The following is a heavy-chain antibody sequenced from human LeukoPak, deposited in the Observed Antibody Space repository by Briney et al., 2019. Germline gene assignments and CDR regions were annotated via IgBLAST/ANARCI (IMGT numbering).Heavy chain of an antibody. CDR2: INPNSGGT. V-gene: IGHV1-2*02. Sequence: ASVKVSCKASGYTFTGYNMHWVRQAPGQGPEWMGLINPNSGGTNYAQKFQGRVTMTRDTSISTAYMELSRLRSDDTAVYYCASQVAAPIHDYYYGMDVWGQGTTVTVSS. CDR3: ASQVAAPIHDYYYGMDV. CDR1: GYTFTGYN. J-gene: IGHJ6*02. D-gene: IGHD6-19*01.